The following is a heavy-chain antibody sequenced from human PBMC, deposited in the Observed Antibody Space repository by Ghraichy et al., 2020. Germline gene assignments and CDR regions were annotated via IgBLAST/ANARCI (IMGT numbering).Heavy chain of an antibody. D-gene: IGHD2-15*01. J-gene: IGHJ6*03. CDR3: ARDRVGVVVVASYYMDV. V-gene: IGHV1-46*01. CDR2: INPSGGST. Sequence: ASVKVSCKASGYTFTSYYMHWVRQAPGQGLEWMGIINPSGGSTSYAQKFQGRVTMTRDTSTSTVYMELSSLRSEDTAVYYCARDRVGVVVVASYYMDVWGKGTTVTVSS. CDR1: GYTFTSYY.